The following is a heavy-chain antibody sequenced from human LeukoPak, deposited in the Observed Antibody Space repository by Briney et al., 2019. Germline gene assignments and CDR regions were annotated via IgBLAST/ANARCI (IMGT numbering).Heavy chain of an antibody. CDR2: IRRRDIHYAT. J-gene: IGHJ3*02. D-gene: IGHD3-10*02. V-gene: IGHV3-73*01. Sequence: GGSLKLSCAASGFALSGSGVHWVREASGKGLEWVGRIRRRDIHYATAYVEWVKGRFSISRDDSKNTAYLEMNSLKTEDTAVYYCTRLRETPSVVQAFDIWGQGTVVTVSS. CDR1: GFALSGSG. CDR3: TRLRETPSVVQAFDI.